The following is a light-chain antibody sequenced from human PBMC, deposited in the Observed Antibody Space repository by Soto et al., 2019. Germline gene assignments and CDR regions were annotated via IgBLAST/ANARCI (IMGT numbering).Light chain of an antibody. J-gene: IGKJ2*01. CDR2: AAS. CDR1: QGIRND. CDR3: QQYKSWPYT. V-gene: IGKV1-17*01. Sequence: DIQMTQSPSSLSASVGDRVTITCRASQGIRNDLGWYQQKPGKAPKRLIYAASSLQSGVPSRFSGSGSGTDFTLTITGLQSEDFAVYYCQQYKSWPYTFGQGTKVDIK.